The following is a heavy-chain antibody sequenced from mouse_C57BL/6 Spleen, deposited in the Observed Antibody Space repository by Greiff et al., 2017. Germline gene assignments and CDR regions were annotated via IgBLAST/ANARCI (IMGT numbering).Heavy chain of an antibody. V-gene: IGHV1-69*01. Sequence: QVQLKQPGAELVMPGASVKLSCKASGYTFTSYWMHWVKQRPGQGLEWIGEIDPSDSYTNYNQKFKGKATLTEDKTSSTAYMQLSSLTSEDSAVYYCARSGNYFDYWGQGTTLTVSS. J-gene: IGHJ2*01. CDR1: GYTFTSYW. D-gene: IGHD3-1*01. CDR3: ARSGNYFDY. CDR2: IDPSDSYT.